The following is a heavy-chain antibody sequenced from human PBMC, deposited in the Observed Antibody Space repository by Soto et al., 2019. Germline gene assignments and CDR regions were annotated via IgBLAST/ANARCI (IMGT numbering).Heavy chain of an antibody. J-gene: IGHJ4*02. Sequence: EVQLVESGGGLVKPGGSLRLSCAASGFTFSSYSMNWVRQAPGKGLEWVSSISSSSSYIYYADSVKGRFTISRDNAKNSLYLQMNSLRAEDTAVYYCAREDRDSSGWHVDYWGQGTLVTVSS. CDR2: ISSSSSYI. D-gene: IGHD6-19*01. CDR1: GFTFSSYS. CDR3: AREDRDSSGWHVDY. V-gene: IGHV3-21*01.